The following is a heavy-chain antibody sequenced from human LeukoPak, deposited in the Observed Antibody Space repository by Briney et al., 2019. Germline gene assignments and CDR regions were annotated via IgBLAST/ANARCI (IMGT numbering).Heavy chain of an antibody. Sequence: SETLSLTCTVSGGSISSYYWGWIRQPAGKGLEWIGRIYTSGSTTYNPSLKSRVTMSVDTSKNQFSLKLSSVTAADTAVYYCARDRSGGYPNDAFDIWGQGTMVTVSS. D-gene: IGHD1-26*01. CDR3: ARDRSGGYPNDAFDI. CDR1: GGSISSYY. J-gene: IGHJ3*02. V-gene: IGHV4-4*07. CDR2: IYTSGST.